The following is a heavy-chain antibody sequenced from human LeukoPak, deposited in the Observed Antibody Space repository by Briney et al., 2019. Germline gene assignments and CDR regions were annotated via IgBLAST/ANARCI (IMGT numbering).Heavy chain of an antibody. Sequence: AETLSLTCTVSGGFVNGYSWTWVRQPPGKGLEWIGYINYSGGTKYNPSLTSRVTISIDTSKNQFSLKLSSVTAADTAVYYCGRHLDGVDVWGQGTTVTVSS. V-gene: IGHV4-59*08. CDR3: GRHLDGVDV. CDR1: GGFVNGYS. J-gene: IGHJ6*02. CDR2: INYSGGT.